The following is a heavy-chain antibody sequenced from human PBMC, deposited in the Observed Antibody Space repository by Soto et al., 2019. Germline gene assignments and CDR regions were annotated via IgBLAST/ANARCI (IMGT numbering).Heavy chain of an antibody. CDR3: ARARQLVQRGWFDP. CDR1: GGTFSSYA. V-gene: IGHV1-69*13. D-gene: IGHD6-6*01. CDR2: IIPIFGTA. J-gene: IGHJ5*02. Sequence: ASVKVSCKASGGTFSSYAISWVRQAPGQGLEWMGGIIPIFGTANYAQKFQGRVTITADESTSTAYMELSSLRSEDTAVYYCARARQLVQRGWFDPWGQGTLVTVSS.